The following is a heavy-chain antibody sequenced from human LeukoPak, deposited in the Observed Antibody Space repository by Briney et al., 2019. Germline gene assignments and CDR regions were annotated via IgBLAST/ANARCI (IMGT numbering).Heavy chain of an antibody. CDR3: AKVGLTYSSTWYTPDY. Sequence: GGSLRLSCAASGFTFSSYAMSWVRQAPGKGLEWVSAISGSGGSTYYADSVKGRFTISRDNSKNTLYLQMNSLRAEDTAVYYCAKVGLTYSSTWYTPDYWGQGTLVTVS. D-gene: IGHD6-13*01. CDR1: GFTFSSYA. CDR2: ISGSGGST. J-gene: IGHJ4*02. V-gene: IGHV3-23*01.